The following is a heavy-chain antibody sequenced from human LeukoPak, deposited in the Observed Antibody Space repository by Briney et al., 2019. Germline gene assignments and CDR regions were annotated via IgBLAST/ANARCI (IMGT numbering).Heavy chain of an antibody. V-gene: IGHV1-2*02. CDR1: GYTFTGYY. D-gene: IGHD3-9*01. CDR3: ARDDNYDILTGYSELDY. J-gene: IGHJ4*02. Sequence: GASVKVSCKASGYTFTGYYMHWVRQAPGQGLEWMGWINPNSGGTNYAQKFQGRVTMTRDTSISIAYMELSRLRSDDTAVYYCARDDNYDILTGYSELDYWGQGTLVTVSS. CDR2: INPNSGGT.